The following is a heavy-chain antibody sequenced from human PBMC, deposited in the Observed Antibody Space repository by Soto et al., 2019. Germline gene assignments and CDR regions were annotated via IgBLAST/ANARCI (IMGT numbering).Heavy chain of an antibody. V-gene: IGHV1-3*01. CDR2: INPDNGNT. Sequence: ASVKVSCKASGYTFTRYTMNWVRQAPGQRLEWTGWINPDNGNTKSSQKFQDRVIITRDTSASTAYMDLSSLRSEDTAVYYCARGIATGQLDPWGQGTLVTVSS. CDR3: ARGIATGQLDP. J-gene: IGHJ5*02. CDR1: GYTFTRYT. D-gene: IGHD2-15*01.